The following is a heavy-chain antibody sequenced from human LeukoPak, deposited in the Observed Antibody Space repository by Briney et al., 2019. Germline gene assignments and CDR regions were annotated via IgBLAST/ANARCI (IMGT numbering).Heavy chain of an antibody. D-gene: IGHD3-10*01. CDR1: GGSISSGSYY. CDR2: IYTSGST. Sequence: SQTLSLTCTVSGGSISSGSYYWSWIRQPAGKGLEWIGRIYTSGSTNYNPSLKSRVTMSVDTSKNQFSLKLSSVTVADTAVYYCARESPSWAMVRGVSYDYWGQGTLVTVSS. CDR3: ARESPSWAMVRGVSYDY. V-gene: IGHV4-61*02. J-gene: IGHJ4*02.